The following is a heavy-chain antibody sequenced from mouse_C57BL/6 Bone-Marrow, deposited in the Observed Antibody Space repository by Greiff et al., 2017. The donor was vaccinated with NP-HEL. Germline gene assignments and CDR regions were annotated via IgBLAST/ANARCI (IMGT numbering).Heavy chain of an antibody. V-gene: IGHV1-54*01. CDR3: ARKGSRGYFDY. J-gene: IGHJ2*01. D-gene: IGHD1-1*01. CDR2: INPGSGGT. CDR1: GYAFTNYL. Sequence: VKLQESGAELVRPGTSVKVSCKASGYAFTNYLIEWVKQRPGQVLEWIGVINPGSGGTTYNYPFHVTATLTADKSSSTAYMQLSSLTSEDSAVYFCARKGSRGYFDYWGQGTTLTVSS.